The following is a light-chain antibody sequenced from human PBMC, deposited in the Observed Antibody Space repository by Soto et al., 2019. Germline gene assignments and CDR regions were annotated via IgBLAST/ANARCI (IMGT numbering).Light chain of an antibody. CDR1: QSVASN. CDR3: QQYHNWPPLFT. CDR2: RAS. V-gene: IGKV3-15*01. J-gene: IGKJ3*01. Sequence: EIVMTQSPATLSVSPGETATLSCRASQSVASNLAWFQQKPGQAPRLLIFRASTRATGVPARFSGSGSGTEFTLTITSLQSEDFAVYYCQQYHNWPPLFTFGPGTKVDIQ.